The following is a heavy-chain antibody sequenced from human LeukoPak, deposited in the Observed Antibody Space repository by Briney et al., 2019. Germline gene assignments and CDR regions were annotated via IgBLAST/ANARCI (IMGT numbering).Heavy chain of an antibody. D-gene: IGHD5-18*01. CDR1: GFTFSSYE. CDR2: ITTSGTTL. CDR3: AREQDTAMDPFDY. V-gene: IGHV3-48*03. Sequence: PGGSLRLSCAASGFTFSSYEMNWVRQAPGKGLEWISYITTSGTTLDYADSVKGRFTISRDNAKNSLYLQMNSLRAEDTAVYYCAREQDTAMDPFDYWGQGTLVTVSS. J-gene: IGHJ4*02.